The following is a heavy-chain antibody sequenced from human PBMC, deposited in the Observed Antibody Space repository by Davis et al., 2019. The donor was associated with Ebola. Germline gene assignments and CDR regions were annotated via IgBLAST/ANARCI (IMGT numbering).Heavy chain of an antibody. Sequence: GESLKISCAASGFTFSSYSMNWVRQAPGKGLEWVSYISSSGSTIYYADSVKGRFTISRDNAKNSLYLQMNSLRAEDTAVYYCAREAREAGGFDYWGQGILVTVSS. D-gene: IGHD2-8*02. CDR1: GFTFSSYS. CDR2: ISSSGSTI. V-gene: IGHV3-48*04. CDR3: AREAREAGGFDY. J-gene: IGHJ4*02.